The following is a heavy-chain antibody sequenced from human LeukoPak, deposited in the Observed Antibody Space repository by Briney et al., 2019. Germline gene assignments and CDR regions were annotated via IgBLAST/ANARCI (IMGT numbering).Heavy chain of an antibody. J-gene: IGHJ4*02. D-gene: IGHD3-10*01. CDR2: INPNSGGT. CDR3: ARGLYSYYYGSGSYWAFDY. Sequence: VASVKVSCKASGYTFTGYYMHWVRQAPGQGLEWMGWINPNSGGTNYAQKFQGRVTMTRDTSISTAYMELSRLRSDDTAVYYCARGLYSYYYGSGSYWAFDYWGQGTLVTVSS. V-gene: IGHV1-2*02. CDR1: GYTFTGYY.